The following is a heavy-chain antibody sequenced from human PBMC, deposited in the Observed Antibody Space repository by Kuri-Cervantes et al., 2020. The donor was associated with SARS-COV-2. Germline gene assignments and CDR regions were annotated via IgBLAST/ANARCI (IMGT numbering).Heavy chain of an antibody. CDR1: GDSISDSNNW. CDR2: IYHSGST. V-gene: IGHV4-4*02. CDR3: AKVRYCTATNCMPFCDY. Sequence: ETLKISCAVSGDSISDSNNWWSWVRRPPGKGLEWIGEIYHSGSTNYSPSFKSRVTMSIDTSKNHFSLKLNSVTAADTAVYYCAKVRYCTATNCMPFCDYWGQGTLVTVSS. J-gene: IGHJ4*02. D-gene: IGHD2-8*02.